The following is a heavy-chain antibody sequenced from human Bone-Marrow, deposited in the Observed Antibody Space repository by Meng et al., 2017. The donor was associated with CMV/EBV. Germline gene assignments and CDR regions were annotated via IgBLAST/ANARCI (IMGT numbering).Heavy chain of an antibody. J-gene: IGHJ4*02. Sequence: GGSLRLSCTVSGGSISSGGYYWSWIRQHPGKGLEWVSSISSGSSYIYYAGSVKGRFTITRDNAKSSLFLQMNSLRAEDAGVYYCARLASSTHIEDSWGQGTLVTVSS. D-gene: IGHD6-6*01. CDR1: GGSISSGGYY. CDR3: ARLASSTHIEDS. CDR2: ISSGSSYI. V-gene: IGHV3-21*01.